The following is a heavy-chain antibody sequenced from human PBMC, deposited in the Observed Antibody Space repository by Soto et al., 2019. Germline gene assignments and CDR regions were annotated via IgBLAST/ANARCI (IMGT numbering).Heavy chain of an antibody. J-gene: IGHJ4*02. Sequence: QVQLVQSGAEVMKPGASVKVSCKASGYTFTSYGISWVRQAPGQGLEWMGWISADNGNTNYAQKLQGRVTMTTDTSTSTAYFELRSLRSDDTSVYYCARDRAVELGDYWGQGTLVTVSS. V-gene: IGHV1-18*01. CDR3: ARDRAVELGDY. CDR1: GYTFTSYG. CDR2: ISADNGNT. D-gene: IGHD1-26*01.